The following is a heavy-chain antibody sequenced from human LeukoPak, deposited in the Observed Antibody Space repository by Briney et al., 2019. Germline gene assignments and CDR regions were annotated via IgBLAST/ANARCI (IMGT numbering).Heavy chain of an antibody. J-gene: IGHJ6*02. CDR3: ARGGGLDV. CDR2: INQDGSEK. V-gene: IGHV3-7*03. D-gene: IGHD3-16*01. Sequence: GGSLRLSCAASGFTFSTYWMTWVRQAPGKGLEWVANINQDGSEKHYVDSVKGRFTISRDNAKNSLYLQMSNLRAEDTAVYFCARGGGLDVWGQGATVTVSS. CDR1: GFTFSTYW.